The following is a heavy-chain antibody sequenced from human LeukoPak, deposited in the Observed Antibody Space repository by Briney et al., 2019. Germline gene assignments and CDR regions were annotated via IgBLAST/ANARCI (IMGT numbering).Heavy chain of an antibody. J-gene: IGHJ4*02. CDR1: GFSFGSYA. CDR2: INGNGGST. Sequence: PGGSLRLSCAGSGFSFGSYAMTWVRQAPGKGLEWVSSINGNGGSTYYADSVMGRLTISRDNSKNTLYLQMNSLRAEDTAVYYCAKTHDSSGYLRSHFDYWGQGTLVTVSS. D-gene: IGHD3-22*01. CDR3: AKTHDSSGYLRSHFDY. V-gene: IGHV3-23*01.